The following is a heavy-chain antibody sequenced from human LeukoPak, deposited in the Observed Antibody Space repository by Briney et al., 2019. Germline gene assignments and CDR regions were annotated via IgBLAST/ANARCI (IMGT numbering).Heavy chain of an antibody. J-gene: IGHJ4*02. Sequence: GGSLRLSCAASGCTFDDYAMHWVRQAPGKGLEWVSLISGDGGSTYYADSVKGRFTISRDNSKNSLYLQMNSLRTEDTALYYCAKGRLDYYGSGSYPDYWGQGTLVTVSS. V-gene: IGHV3-43*02. CDR3: AKGRLDYYGSGSYPDY. CDR1: GCTFDDYA. D-gene: IGHD3-10*01. CDR2: ISGDGGST.